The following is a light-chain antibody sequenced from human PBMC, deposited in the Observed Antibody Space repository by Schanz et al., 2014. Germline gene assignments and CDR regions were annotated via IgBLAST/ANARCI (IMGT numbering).Light chain of an antibody. V-gene: IGLV2-11*01. J-gene: IGLJ3*02. CDR3: CSYAGSYTFWV. Sequence: QSALTQPRSVSGSPGQSVTISCTGTTSDIGGYNYGSWYQQHPGKAPKVMIYDVSKRPSGVPDRCSGSKSGNTASLTISGLQAEDEATYYCCSYAGSYTFWVFGGGAKVTVL. CDR1: TSDIGGYNY. CDR2: DVS.